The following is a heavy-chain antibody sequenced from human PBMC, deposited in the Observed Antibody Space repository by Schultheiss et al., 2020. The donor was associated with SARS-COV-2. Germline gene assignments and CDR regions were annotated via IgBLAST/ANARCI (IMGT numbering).Heavy chain of an antibody. D-gene: IGHD1-26*01. CDR1: GGSISSYY. J-gene: IGHJ4*02. Sequence: SETLSLTCTVSGGSISSYYWSWIRQPPGKGLEWIGRIYTSGSTNYNPSLKSRVTMSVDTSKNQFSLKLSSVTAADTAVYYCAKTISVGATTAFDYWGQGTLVTVSS. CDR3: AKTISVGATTAFDY. CDR2: IYTSGST. V-gene: IGHV4-4*07.